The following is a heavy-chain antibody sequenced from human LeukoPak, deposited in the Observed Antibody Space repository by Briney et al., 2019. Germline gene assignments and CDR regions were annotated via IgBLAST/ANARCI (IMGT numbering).Heavy chain of an antibody. Sequence: GGSLRLSCAASGFTFSNAWMNWVRQAPGRGLEWVGCIKSKADGGTTDYAAPVKGRFTISRDDSKNTLYLQMNSLKTEDTAVYYCTLSKYNWNHVVDYWGQGTLVTVSS. CDR1: GFTFSNAW. CDR2: IKSKADGGTT. CDR3: TLSKYNWNHVVDY. V-gene: IGHV3-15*01. D-gene: IGHD1-14*01. J-gene: IGHJ4*02.